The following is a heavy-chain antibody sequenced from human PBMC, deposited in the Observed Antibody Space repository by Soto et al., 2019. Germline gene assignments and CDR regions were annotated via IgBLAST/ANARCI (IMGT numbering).Heavy chain of an antibody. CDR1: GGSISSYY. CDR2: IYYSGST. J-gene: IGHJ3*02. Sequence: SQPLSLTCTVAGGSISSYYWSWIRQPPGKGLEWIGYIYYSGSTNYNPSLKSRVTISVDTSKNQFSLKLSSVTAADTAVYYCAGLRLRGYSYGYEGAFDIWGQGTMVTVSS. D-gene: IGHD5-18*01. V-gene: IGHV4-59*01. CDR3: AGLRLRGYSYGYEGAFDI.